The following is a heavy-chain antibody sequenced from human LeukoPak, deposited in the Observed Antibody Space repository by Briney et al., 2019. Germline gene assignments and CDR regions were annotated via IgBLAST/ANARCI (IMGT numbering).Heavy chain of an antibody. CDR2: IYSTGDS. J-gene: IGHJ3*01. D-gene: IGHD1-26*01. CDR3: ARQPIGRYGFDV. CDR1: GGSISDFY. Sequence: SETLSLTCTVSGGSISDFYWSWIRQPPGNGLEWIAYIYSTGDSNYNPSLKSRVTISVDTSRNQFSLQMNSLTAADTAVYYCARQPIGRYGFDVWGQGTTVTVSS. V-gene: IGHV4-59*08.